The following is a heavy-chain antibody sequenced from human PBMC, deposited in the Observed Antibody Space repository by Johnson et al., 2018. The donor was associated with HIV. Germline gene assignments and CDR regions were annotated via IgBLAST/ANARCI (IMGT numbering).Heavy chain of an antibody. CDR3: ARERVGDAFDI. Sequence: VQLVESGGGVVQPGRSLRLSCAASGFTFSSYAMHWVRQAPGKGLEWVSYISSSGSTIYYADSVKGRLTVSRDNSKNTLYLQMNSLRAEDTALYYCARERVGDAFDIWGQGTMVTVSS. D-gene: IGHD1-26*01. CDR1: GFTFSSYA. V-gene: IGHV3-48*01. J-gene: IGHJ3*02. CDR2: ISSSGSTI.